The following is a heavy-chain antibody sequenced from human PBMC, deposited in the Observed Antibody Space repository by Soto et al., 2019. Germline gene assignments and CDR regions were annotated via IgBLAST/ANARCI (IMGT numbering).Heavy chain of an antibody. CDR2: ISAYNGNT. J-gene: IGHJ5*02. Sequence: QVQLVQSGAEVKKPGASVKVSCKASGYTFTSYGISWVRQAPGQGLEWMGWISAYNGNTNYAQKLQGRVTMTTDTSTSTAYMELRSLRSDDTAVYYCARDPTTYYYDSSGRQYYWFDPWGQGTLVTVSS. CDR1: GYTFTSYG. CDR3: ARDPTTYYYDSSGRQYYWFDP. D-gene: IGHD3-22*01. V-gene: IGHV1-18*01.